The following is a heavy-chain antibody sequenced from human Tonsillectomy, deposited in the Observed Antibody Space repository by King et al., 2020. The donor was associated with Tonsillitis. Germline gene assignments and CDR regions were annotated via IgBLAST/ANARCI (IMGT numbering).Heavy chain of an antibody. D-gene: IGHD2-2*02. J-gene: IGHJ1*01. Sequence: VQLVESGGGVVQPGRSLRLSCAASGFTFSSYDMHWVRLAPGKGLEWVAVIWNDGSNKYYADSVKGRFTISRDNSKNTLYLQMNSLRDEDTAIYYCAREGDYSTTVCYTSVYLLHWGQGTLVTVSS. CDR3: AREGDYSTTVCYTSVYLLH. V-gene: IGHV3-33*08. CDR1: GFTFSSYD. CDR2: IWNDGSNK.